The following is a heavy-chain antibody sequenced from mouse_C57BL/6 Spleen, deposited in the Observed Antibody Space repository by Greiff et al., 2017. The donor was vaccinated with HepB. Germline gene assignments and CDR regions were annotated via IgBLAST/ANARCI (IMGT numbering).Heavy chain of an antibody. CDR1: GYSITSGYY. CDR2: ISYDGSN. CDR3: ARGEGAMDY. V-gene: IGHV3-6*01. Sequence: EVKLQESGPGLVKPSQSLSLTCSVTGYSITSGYYWNWIRQFPGNKLEWMGYISYDGSNNYNPSLKNRISITRDTSKNQFFLKLNSVTTEDTATYYCARGEGAMDYWGQGTSVTVSS. J-gene: IGHJ4*01.